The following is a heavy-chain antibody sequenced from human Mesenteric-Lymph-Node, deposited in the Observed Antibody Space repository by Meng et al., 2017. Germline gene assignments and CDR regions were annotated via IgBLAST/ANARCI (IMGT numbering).Heavy chain of an antibody. CDR1: GFTFSNYA. D-gene: IGHD1-26*01. Sequence: GESLKISCAASGFTFSNYAMIWVRQAPGKGLEWVSVISGSGGSTYYADSVEGRFTISRDNSKNTLHLQMNSLRAEDTAVYYCALARGMSYYYYGMDVWGQGTTVTVSS. J-gene: IGHJ6*02. CDR2: ISGSGGST. V-gene: IGHV3-23*01. CDR3: ALARGMSYYYYGMDV.